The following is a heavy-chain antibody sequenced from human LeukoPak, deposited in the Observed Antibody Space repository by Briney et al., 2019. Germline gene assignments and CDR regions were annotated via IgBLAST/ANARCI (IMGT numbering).Heavy chain of an antibody. J-gene: IGHJ4*02. CDR3: ARDAPEYYYDSSGYYPWGYFDY. V-gene: IGHV1-2*02. D-gene: IGHD3-22*01. Sequence: ASVKVSCKASGYTFSGYYMHWVRQAPGQGLEWMGWINPNSGGTKYAQKFQGRVTMTRDTSISTAYMELSRLRSDDTAVYYCARDAPEYYYDSSGYYPWGYFDYWGQGTLVTVSS. CDR2: INPNSGGT. CDR1: GYTFSGYY.